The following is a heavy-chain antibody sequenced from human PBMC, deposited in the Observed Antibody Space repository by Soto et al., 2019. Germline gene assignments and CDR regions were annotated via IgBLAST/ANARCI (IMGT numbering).Heavy chain of an antibody. V-gene: IGHV3-33*01. CDR1: GFTFSSYG. Sequence: GGSLRLSCAASGFTFSSYGMHWVRQAPGKGLEWVAVIWYDGSHKYYADSVKGRFTISRDNSKNTLYLQMNSLRAEDTAVYYCARYTSNYGMDVWGQGTTVTVSS. CDR2: IWYDGSHK. J-gene: IGHJ6*02. CDR3: ARYTSNYGMDV. D-gene: IGHD2-2*02.